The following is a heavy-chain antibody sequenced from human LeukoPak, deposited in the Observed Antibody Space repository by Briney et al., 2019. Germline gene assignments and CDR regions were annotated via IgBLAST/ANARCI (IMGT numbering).Heavy chain of an antibody. CDR1: GFTFSSYG. V-gene: IGHV3-30*18. J-gene: IGHJ4*02. Sequence: PGGSLRLSGAASGFTFSSYGMHWVRQAPGKGLEWVAVISYDGSNKYYADSVKGRFTTSRDNSKNTLYLQMNSLRAEDTAVYYCAKDRDGLHWGQGTLVTVSS. D-gene: IGHD5-24*01. CDR2: ISYDGSNK. CDR3: AKDRDGLH.